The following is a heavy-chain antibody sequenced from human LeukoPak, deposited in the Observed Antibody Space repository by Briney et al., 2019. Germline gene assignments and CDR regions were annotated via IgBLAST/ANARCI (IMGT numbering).Heavy chain of an antibody. D-gene: IGHD3-16*01. J-gene: IGHJ4*02. V-gene: IGHV1-69*04. Sequence: PGASVKVSCKAPGGTFSSYAISWVRQAPGQGLEWMGRIIPILGIANYVQKFQGRVTITADKSTSTAYMELSSLRSEDTAVYYCARGLRLNDYWGQGTLVTVSS. CDR2: IIPILGIA. CDR1: GGTFSSYA. CDR3: ARGLRLNDY.